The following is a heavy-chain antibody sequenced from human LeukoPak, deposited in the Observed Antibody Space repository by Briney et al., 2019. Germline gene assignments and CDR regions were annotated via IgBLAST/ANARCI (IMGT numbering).Heavy chain of an antibody. J-gene: IGHJ5*02. Sequence: SETLSLTCAVYGGSFRGYYWSWIRQPPGKGLEWIGEINHSGSTNYNPSLKSRVTISVDTSKNQFSLKLSSVAAADTAVYYCARGTGSGENNWFDPWGQGTLVTVSS. D-gene: IGHD2-15*01. V-gene: IGHV4-34*01. CDR3: ARGTGSGENNWFDP. CDR2: INHSGST. CDR1: GGSFRGYY.